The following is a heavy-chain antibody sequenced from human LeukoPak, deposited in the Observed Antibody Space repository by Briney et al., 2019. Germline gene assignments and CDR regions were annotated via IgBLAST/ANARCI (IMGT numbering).Heavy chain of an antibody. J-gene: IGHJ3*02. CDR1: GYTFTNYD. D-gene: IGHD3-9*01. CDR3: ASFDHTYYDILTGYKDAFDI. Sequence: GASVKVSCKASGYTFTNYDINWVRQATGQGLEWMGWMNPNSGNTGYAQKFQGRVTMTRNTSISTAYMELSSLRSEDTAVYYCASFDHTYYDILTGYKDAFDIWGQGTMVTVSS. CDR2: MNPNSGNT. V-gene: IGHV1-8*01.